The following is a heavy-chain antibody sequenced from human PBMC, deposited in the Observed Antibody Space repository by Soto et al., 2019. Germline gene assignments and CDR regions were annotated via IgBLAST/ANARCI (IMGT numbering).Heavy chain of an antibody. CDR3: AREAGYSSGWHSLYYFDY. CDR2: IIPILGTA. CDR1: GGTFSSYA. Sequence: RASVKVSCKASGGTFSSYAISWVRQAPGQGLEWMGGIIPILGTANYAQKFQGRVTITADESTSTAYMELSSLRSEDTAVYYCAREAGYSSGWHSLYYFDYWGQGTLVTVSS. D-gene: IGHD6-19*01. J-gene: IGHJ4*02. V-gene: IGHV1-69*13.